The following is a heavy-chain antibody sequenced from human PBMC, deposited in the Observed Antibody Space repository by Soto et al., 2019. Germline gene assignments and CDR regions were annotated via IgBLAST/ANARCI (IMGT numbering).Heavy chain of an antibody. CDR1: GYTFTGYY. V-gene: IGHV5-51*01. CDR3: ARHPYYYGMDV. Sequence: ASVKVSCKASGYTFTGYYMHWVRQAPGKGLEWMGIIYPGDSDTRYSPSFQGQVTISADKSISTAYLQWSSLKASDTAMYYCARHPYYYGMDVWGQGTTVTVSS. J-gene: IGHJ6*02. CDR2: IYPGDSDT.